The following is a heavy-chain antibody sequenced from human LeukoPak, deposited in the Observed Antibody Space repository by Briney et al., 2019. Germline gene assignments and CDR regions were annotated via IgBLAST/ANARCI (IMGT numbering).Heavy chain of an antibody. D-gene: IGHD5-24*01. J-gene: IGHJ4*02. CDR1: GYSFTSYW. Sequence: GESLKISCKGSGYSFTSYWIGWVRQMPGKGLEWMGIISPGDSDTRYSPSFQGQVSISADKSIATAYLRWSSLKASDTAMYYCARRKGDGYNSPFDYWGQGTLVTVSS. V-gene: IGHV5-51*01. CDR3: ARRKGDGYNSPFDY. CDR2: ISPGDSDT.